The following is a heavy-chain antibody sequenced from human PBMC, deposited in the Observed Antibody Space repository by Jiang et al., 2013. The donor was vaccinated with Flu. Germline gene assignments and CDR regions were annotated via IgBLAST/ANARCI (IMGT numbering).Heavy chain of an antibody. D-gene: IGHD5-18*01. CDR3: ARDGDTAMFDK. Sequence: AMHWVRQAPGKGLEWVAVISYDGSNKYYADSVKGRFTISRDNSKNTLYLQMNSLRAEDTAVYYCARDGDTAMFDKWGQGTLVTVSS. CDR1: A. V-gene: IGHV3-30-3*01. CDR2: ISYDGSNK. J-gene: IGHJ4*02.